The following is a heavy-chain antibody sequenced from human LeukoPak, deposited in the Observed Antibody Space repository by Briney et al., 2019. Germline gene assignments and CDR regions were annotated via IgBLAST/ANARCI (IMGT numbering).Heavy chain of an antibody. CDR3: ARGLFDYYDSSGYYP. CDR1: GYTFTSYD. D-gene: IGHD3-22*01. CDR2: MNPNSGNT. Sequence: ASVKVSCKASGYTFTSYDINWVRQATGQGLEWMGWMNPNSGNTGYAQKFQGRVTMTRNTSISTAYMELSSLRSEDTAVYYCARGLFDYYDSSGYYPWGQGTLVTVSS. V-gene: IGHV1-8*01. J-gene: IGHJ5*02.